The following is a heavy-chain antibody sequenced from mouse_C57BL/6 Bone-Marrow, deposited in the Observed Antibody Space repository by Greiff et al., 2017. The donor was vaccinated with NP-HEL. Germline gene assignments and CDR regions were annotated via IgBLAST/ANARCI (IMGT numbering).Heavy chain of an antibody. CDR1: GYTFTSYW. D-gene: IGHD1-1*01. CDR3: ARSNYGSSYGYFDV. J-gene: IGHJ1*03. CDR2: IHPNSGST. Sequence: VQLQQPGAELVKPGASVKLSCKASGYTFTSYWMHWVKQRPGQGLEWIGMIHPNSGSTNYNEKFKSKATLTVDKSSSTAYMQLSSLTSEDSAVYYCARSNYGSSYGYFDVWGTGTTVTVSS. V-gene: IGHV1-64*01.